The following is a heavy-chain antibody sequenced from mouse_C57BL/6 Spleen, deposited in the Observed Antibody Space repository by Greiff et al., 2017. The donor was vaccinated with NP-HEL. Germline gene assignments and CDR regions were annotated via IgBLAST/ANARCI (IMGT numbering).Heavy chain of an antibody. CDR3: ARSKGGPIYYDYAMDY. D-gene: IGHD2-4*01. V-gene: IGHV1-54*01. CDR2: INPGSGGT. CDR1: GYAFTNYL. Sequence: QVQLQQSGAELVRPGTSVKVSCKASGYAFTNYLIEWVKQRPGQGLEWIGVINPGSGGTNYNEKFKGKATLTADKSSSTAYMQLSSLTSEDSAVYFCARSKGGPIYYDYAMDYWGQGTSVTVSS. J-gene: IGHJ4*01.